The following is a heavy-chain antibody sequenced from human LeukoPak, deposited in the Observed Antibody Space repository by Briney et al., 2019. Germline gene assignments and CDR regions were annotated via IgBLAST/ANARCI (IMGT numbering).Heavy chain of an antibody. J-gene: IGHJ6*02. CDR2: IKQDGSEK. V-gene: IGHV3-7*01. CDR3: AREGLWYYYGSGSYYYYYYGMDV. Sequence: GGSLRLSCAASGFTFTSYWMSWVRQAPGKGLKGVTNIKQDGSEKYYATSVKGRFTISRDNGKNSLYLQMNSLRAEDTAVYYCAREGLWYYYGSGSYYYYYYGMDVWGQGTTVTVSS. D-gene: IGHD3-10*01. CDR1: GFTFTSYW.